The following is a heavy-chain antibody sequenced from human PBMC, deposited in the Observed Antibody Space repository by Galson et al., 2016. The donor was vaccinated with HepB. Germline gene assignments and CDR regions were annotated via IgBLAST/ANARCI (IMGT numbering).Heavy chain of an antibody. D-gene: IGHD2-2*01. V-gene: IGHV3-30*04. Sequence: SLRLSCAACGFTLRSYHMHWVRQAPGKGLEWVALLLYDPGNKYYADSVRGRFTISRDNSKNTLYTEMNSMRIEDTAAYYCARDLNGFLSGVVPAAFDYWGQGTLVTVSS. CDR2: LLYDPGNK. CDR3: ARDLNGFLSGVVPAAFDY. J-gene: IGHJ4*02. CDR1: GFTLRSYH.